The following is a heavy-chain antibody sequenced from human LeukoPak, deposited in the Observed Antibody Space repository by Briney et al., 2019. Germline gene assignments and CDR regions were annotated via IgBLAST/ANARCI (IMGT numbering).Heavy chain of an antibody. D-gene: IGHD3-10*01. CDR2: IYYSGST. Sequence: PSETQSLTCTVSGGSISSYYWSWIRQPPGKGLEWIGYIYYSGSTNYNPSLKSRVTISVDTSKNQFSLKLSSVTAADTAVYYCARDRSGDFDYWGQGTLVTVSS. V-gene: IGHV4-59*01. J-gene: IGHJ4*02. CDR3: ARDRSGDFDY. CDR1: GGSISSYY.